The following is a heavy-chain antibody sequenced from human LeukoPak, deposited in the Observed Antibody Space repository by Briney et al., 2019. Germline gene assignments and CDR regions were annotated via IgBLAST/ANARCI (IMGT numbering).Heavy chain of an antibody. J-gene: IGHJ4*02. CDR2: ASGSGGST. V-gene: IGHV3-23*01. Sequence: GGSLRLSCAASGFTFTSNAMSWDRQAPGKGLEWVSAASGSGGSTFYADSVEGRFTISRDNSKNTLYLQMNSLRAEDTAVYYCAKDRDLTGDRKPGYFDCWGQGTLVTVSS. D-gene: IGHD7-27*01. CDR3: AKDRDLTGDRKPGYFDC. CDR1: GFTFTSNA.